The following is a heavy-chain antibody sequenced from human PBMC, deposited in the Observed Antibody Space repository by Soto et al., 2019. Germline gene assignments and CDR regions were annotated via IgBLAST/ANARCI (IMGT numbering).Heavy chain of an antibody. CDR2: LSHSGST. Sequence: PSETLSLTCAFAGGSIISGRCYWGWNRQPPGKGLEWIGYLSHSGSTNYNPSLKSRVTISVDTSKNQFSLNLSSVTAADTAVYYCAMVRESYYYYYGMDVWGQGTTVTVSS. CDR3: AMVRESYYYYYGMDV. J-gene: IGHJ6*02. D-gene: IGHD3-10*01. V-gene: IGHV4-61*01. CDR1: GGSIISGRCY.